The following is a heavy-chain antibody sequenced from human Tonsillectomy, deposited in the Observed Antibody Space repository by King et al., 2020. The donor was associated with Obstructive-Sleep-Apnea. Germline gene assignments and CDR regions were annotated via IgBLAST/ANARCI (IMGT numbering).Heavy chain of an antibody. CDR3: ARDQLLGDADAFDI. CDR2: INAGNGNT. Sequence: QLVQSGAEVKKPGASVKVSCKASGYTFTSYAMHWVRQAPGQRLEWMGWINAGNGNTKYSQKFQGRVTITRDTSASTAYMELSSLRSEDTAVYYCARDQLLGDADAFDIWGQGTMVTVSS. CDR1: GYTFTSYA. V-gene: IGHV1-3*01. D-gene: IGHD3-10*01. J-gene: IGHJ3*02.